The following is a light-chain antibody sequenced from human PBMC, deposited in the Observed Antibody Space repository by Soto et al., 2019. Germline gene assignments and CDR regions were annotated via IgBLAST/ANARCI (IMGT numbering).Light chain of an antibody. Sequence: AIQMTQSPSSLSASVGDRATITCRASQGIRNDLGWYQQKPGKAPKLLIFAASSLQSGVPSRFSGSGSGTEFTLTIGSLQPEDSATYYCLQDYNYPRTFGQGTKVEIK. V-gene: IGKV1-6*01. CDR1: QGIRND. J-gene: IGKJ1*01. CDR2: AAS. CDR3: LQDYNYPRT.